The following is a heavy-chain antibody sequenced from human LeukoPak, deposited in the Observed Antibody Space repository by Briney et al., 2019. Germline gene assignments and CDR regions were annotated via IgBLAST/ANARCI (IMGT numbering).Heavy chain of an antibody. CDR2: INPYSGAL. V-gene: IGHV1-2*02. D-gene: IGHD1-1*01. CDR3: ATATVTHTRDP. J-gene: IGHJ5*02. Sequence: GASVKVSCQTSGYTFSDFYLNWVRQSPEQGLEWMGWINPYSGALISAQSLQGRLTMTWDTSTGTAYMELTRLTSDDTAVYYCATATVTHTRDPWGQGTLVTVSS. CDR1: GYTFSDFY.